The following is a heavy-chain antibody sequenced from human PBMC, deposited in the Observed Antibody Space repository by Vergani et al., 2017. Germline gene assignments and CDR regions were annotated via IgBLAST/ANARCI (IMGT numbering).Heavy chain of an antibody. V-gene: IGHV1-2*02. D-gene: IGHD3-3*01. CDR3: ARYREMKTLRFLEWFSMDV. CDR2: INPNSGGT. J-gene: IGHJ6*03. Sequence: QVQLVQSGAEVKKPGASVKVSCKASGYTFTGYYMHWVRQAPGQGLEWMGWINPNSGGTNYAQKFQGRVTMTRDTSISTAYMELSRRRSDDTAVYYCARYREMKTLRFLEWFSMDVWGKGTTVTVSS. CDR1: GYTFTGYY.